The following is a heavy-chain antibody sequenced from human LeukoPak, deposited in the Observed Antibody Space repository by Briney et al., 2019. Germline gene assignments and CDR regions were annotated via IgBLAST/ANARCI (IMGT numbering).Heavy chain of an antibody. Sequence: SETLSLTCSVSGGSISSYYWNWIRQPPGKELEWIGYIFYSGRTSYNPSLKSRLTISVDTSKNHFSLTLSSVTAADTAVYYCARGQKYISGFTVTELGSGYYDNWGQGALVTVSS. CDR3: ARGQKYISGFTVTELGSGYYDN. J-gene: IGHJ4*02. CDR2: IFYSGRT. CDR1: GGSISSYY. V-gene: IGHV4-59*01. D-gene: IGHD5-18*01.